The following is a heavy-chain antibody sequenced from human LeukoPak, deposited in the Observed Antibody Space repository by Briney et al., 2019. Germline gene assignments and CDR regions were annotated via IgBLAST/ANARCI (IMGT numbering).Heavy chain of an antibody. CDR1: GLTFSNYA. V-gene: IGHV3-23*01. J-gene: IGHJ4*02. Sequence: GGSLRLSCAVSGLTFSNYAMSWVRQAPGKGLEWVSAISGSGGSTYYADSVKGRFTISRDNSKNTLYLQMNSLRAEDTAVYYCAKDSDYDSSGYYYVGFDYWGQGTLVTVSS. CDR2: ISGSGGST. D-gene: IGHD3-22*01. CDR3: AKDSDYDSSGYYYVGFDY.